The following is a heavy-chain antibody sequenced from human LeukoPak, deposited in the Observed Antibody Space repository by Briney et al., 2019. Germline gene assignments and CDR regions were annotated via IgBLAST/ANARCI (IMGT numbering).Heavy chain of an antibody. D-gene: IGHD3-22*01. CDR2: IDYSGSI. V-gene: IGHV4-59*01. Sequence: PSETLSLTCTVSGGSISTYYWNWIRQPPGKGLECIGYIDYSGSINYNPSLKSRVAISVDTSKNHFSLKLSSVTAADTAVYYCARGFGYDSTGYRAFDIWGQGTMVTVSS. CDR3: ARGFGYDSTGYRAFDI. CDR1: GGSISTYY. J-gene: IGHJ3*02.